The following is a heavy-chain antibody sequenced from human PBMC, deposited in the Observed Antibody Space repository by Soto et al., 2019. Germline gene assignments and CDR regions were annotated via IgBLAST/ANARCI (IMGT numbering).Heavy chain of an antibody. Sequence: QVQLVESGGGVVQPGRSLRLSCAASGFIFNGYEMHWVRQAPGKGLEWVAAISFDGSSKYYGDFVRGRFTISRDNPKSTLYLQMNSLRPEDTAVYYCAGEMDALDMWGQGTTVTVSS. CDR3: AGEMDALDM. V-gene: IGHV3-30*03. CDR2: ISFDGSSK. J-gene: IGHJ3*02. CDR1: GFIFNGYE.